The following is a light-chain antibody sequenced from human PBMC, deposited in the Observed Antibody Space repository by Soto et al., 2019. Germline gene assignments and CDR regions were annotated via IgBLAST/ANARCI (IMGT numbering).Light chain of an antibody. V-gene: IGKV3-15*01. CDR1: QSVSSK. J-gene: IGKJ1*01. Sequence: EIVLTQSPGTLSVSPGERATLSCRASQSVSSKLAWYQQKPGQAPRLLFYGASTGATGIPARFSGSGSETEFTLSISSRQSEEFAVYYCQQYNNWPGTFGQGTKVEIK. CDR3: QQYNNWPGT. CDR2: GAS.